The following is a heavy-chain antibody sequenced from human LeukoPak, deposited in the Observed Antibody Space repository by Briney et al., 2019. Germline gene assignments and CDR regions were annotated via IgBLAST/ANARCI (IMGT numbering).Heavy chain of an antibody. CDR2: IYYSGST. CDR3: ATEYSSSWYEYFQH. J-gene: IGHJ1*01. V-gene: IGHV4-59*12. D-gene: IGHD6-13*01. CDR1: GGSISSYY. Sequence: PSETLSLTCTVSGGSISSYYWSWIRQPPGKGPEWIGYIYYSGSTNYNPSLKSRVTISVDTSKNQFSLKLSSVTAADTAVYYCATEYSSSWYEYFQHWGQGTLVTVSS.